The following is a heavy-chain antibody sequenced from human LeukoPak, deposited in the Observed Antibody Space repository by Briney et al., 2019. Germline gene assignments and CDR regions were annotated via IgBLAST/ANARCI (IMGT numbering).Heavy chain of an antibody. CDR3: ARDPSIVPADSSWFDH. D-gene: IGHD2-2*01. Sequence: ASVTVSCKASGYTFTSYGISWVRQAPGQGLEWMGWISAYNGNTNYAQKLQRRVTITTDTSTSTAYMELRSLRSDDTAVYYCARDPSIVPADSSWFDHWGQGTLVTVSS. CDR2: ISAYNGNT. CDR1: GYTFTSYG. V-gene: IGHV1-18*01. J-gene: IGHJ5*02.